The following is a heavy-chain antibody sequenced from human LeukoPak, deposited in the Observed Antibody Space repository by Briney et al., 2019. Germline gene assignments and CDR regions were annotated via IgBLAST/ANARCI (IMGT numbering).Heavy chain of an antibody. Sequence: GASVTVSCRASGYTFTSYGISWVRQAPGRGLEWVGWISAYNGNTNYAQKLQGRVTITTDTSTSTAYMELRSLRSDDTAVYYCARDLRRSYYCCGYWGQGTLVTVSS. CDR3: ARDLRRSYYCCGY. CDR2: ISAYNGNT. V-gene: IGHV1-18*01. J-gene: IGHJ4*02. D-gene: IGHD1-26*01. CDR1: GYTFTSYG.